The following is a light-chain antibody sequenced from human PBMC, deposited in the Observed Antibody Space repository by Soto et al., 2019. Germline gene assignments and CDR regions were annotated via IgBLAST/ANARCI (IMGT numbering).Light chain of an antibody. CDR1: QSVSSSY. J-gene: IGKJ5*01. V-gene: IGKV3D-20*02. CDR3: QQRSIWIT. Sequence: EIVLTQSPCTLSLSPGERATLSCRASQSVSSSYLAWYQQTPGQAPRLLVYDAPNRATGIPARFSGSGSGTDFTLTISSLEPEDFAVYYCQQRSIWITFGQGTRLENK. CDR2: DAP.